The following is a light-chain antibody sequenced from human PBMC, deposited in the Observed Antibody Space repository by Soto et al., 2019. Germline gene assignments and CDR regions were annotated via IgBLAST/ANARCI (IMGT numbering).Light chain of an antibody. V-gene: IGLV1-47*02. CDR1: SSNIGSNY. CDR3: AAWDDSLSGSWV. J-gene: IGLJ3*02. Sequence: QSVLTQPTSASGTPGQRVTISCSGSSSNIGSNYVYWYQQLPGTAPKLLIYSNNQRPSGVPDRFSGSKSGPSASLAISGLRSEDEADYYCAAWDDSLSGSWVFGGGTKLTVL. CDR2: SNN.